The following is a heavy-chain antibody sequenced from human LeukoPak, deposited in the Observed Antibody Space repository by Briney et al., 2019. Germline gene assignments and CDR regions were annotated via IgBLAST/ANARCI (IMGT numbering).Heavy chain of an antibody. V-gene: IGHV3-74*01. CDR1: GYTFSNYW. CDR2: INPDGSIM. CDR3: TRGGVDS. Sequence: QPGGSLRLSCAASGYTFSNYWMYWVRQAPGKGLVWVSRINPDGSIMSYVDSVKGRFTISRDNAQNTLFLQMDSLRDGDTALYYCTRGGVDSWGQGTLVTVSS. J-gene: IGHJ5*01. D-gene: IGHD3-16*01.